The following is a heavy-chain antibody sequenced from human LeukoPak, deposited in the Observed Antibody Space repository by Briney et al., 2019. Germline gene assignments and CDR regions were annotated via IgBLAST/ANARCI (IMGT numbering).Heavy chain of an antibody. CDR3: ASRSEFDY. J-gene: IGHJ4*02. CDR2: ISSSSDYR. Sequence: GESLRLSCAASGFTFTSHSMNWVRQTPGKGLEWVSSISSSSDYRDYADSVKGRFTISRDNAKNSLYLQMNSLRVEDTAVYYCASRSEFDYWGQGTLVTVSS. V-gene: IGHV3-21*01. CDR1: GFTFTSHS. D-gene: IGHD3-16*02.